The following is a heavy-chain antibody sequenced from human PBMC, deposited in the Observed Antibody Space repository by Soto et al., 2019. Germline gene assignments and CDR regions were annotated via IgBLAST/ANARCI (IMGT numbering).Heavy chain of an antibody. Sequence: GGSLRLSCTASGFTFGDYAMSWFRQAPGKGLEWVGFIRSKAYGGTTEYAASVKGRFTISRDDSKSIAYLQMNSLKTEDTAVYYCTREFAPTTVTTSTSRFAGYYYYYYMDVWGKGTTVTVSS. J-gene: IGHJ6*03. V-gene: IGHV3-49*03. D-gene: IGHD4-17*01. CDR1: GFTFGDYA. CDR3: TREFAPTTVTTSTSRFAGYYYYYYMDV. CDR2: IRSKAYGGTT.